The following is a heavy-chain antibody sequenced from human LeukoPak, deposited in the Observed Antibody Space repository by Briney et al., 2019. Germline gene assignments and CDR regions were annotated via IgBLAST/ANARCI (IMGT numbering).Heavy chain of an antibody. D-gene: IGHD4-11*01. CDR1: GFTSSSYA. V-gene: IGHV3-23*01. Sequence: GGSLRLSCAASGFTSSSYAMSWVRQAPGKGLEWVSAISGSGGSTYYADSVKGRFTISRDNSKNTLYLQMNSLRAEDTAVYYCARDDYSYYYYGMDVWGQGTTVTVSS. J-gene: IGHJ6*02. CDR3: ARDDYSYYYYGMDV. CDR2: ISGSGGST.